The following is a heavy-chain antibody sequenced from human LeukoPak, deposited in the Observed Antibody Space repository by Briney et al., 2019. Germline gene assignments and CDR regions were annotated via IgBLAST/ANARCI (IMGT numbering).Heavy chain of an antibody. V-gene: IGHV4-59*01. CDR2: IYYSGST. CDR1: GGSISSYY. Sequence: SETLSLTCTVSGGSISSYYWSWIRQPPGKGLEWIGYIYYSGSTNYNPSLKSRVTISVDTSKNQFSLKLSSVTAADTAVYYCARDLRYSSGWYAGHYYYYYMDVWGKGTTVTVSS. D-gene: IGHD6-19*01. J-gene: IGHJ6*03. CDR3: ARDLRYSSGWYAGHYYYYYMDV.